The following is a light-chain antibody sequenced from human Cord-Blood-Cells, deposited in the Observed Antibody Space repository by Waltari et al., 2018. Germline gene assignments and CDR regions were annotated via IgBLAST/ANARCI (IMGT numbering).Light chain of an antibody. J-gene: IGKJ2*01. CDR1: QSVSSN. CDR3: QQYNNWPYT. V-gene: IGKV3-15*01. Sequence: EIVMTQSPATRSVSPGERATLSCRASQSVSSNLAWYQQKPGQAPRLLIYGASTRATGIPARFSGSGSGTEFTLPISSLQSEDFAVYYCQQYNNWPYTFGQGTKLEIK. CDR2: GAS.